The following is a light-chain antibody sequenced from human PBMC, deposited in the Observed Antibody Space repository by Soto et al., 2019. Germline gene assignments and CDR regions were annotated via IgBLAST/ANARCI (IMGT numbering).Light chain of an antibody. CDR3: QQRSNWPPIT. CDR1: QTITGTY. J-gene: IGKJ5*01. V-gene: IGKV3D-20*02. CDR2: GAS. Sequence: EVVLTHFPGTLSXSPGEIAXLXCGXSQTITGTYLAWYQQKPGQAPRLLIHGASTRATGIPDRFSGGGTGTDFTLTIGSLEPEDFAVYYCQQRSNWPPITFGQGTRLEIK.